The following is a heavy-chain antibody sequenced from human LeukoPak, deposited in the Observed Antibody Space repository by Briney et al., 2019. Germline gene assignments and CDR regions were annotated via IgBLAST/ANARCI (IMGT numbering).Heavy chain of an antibody. V-gene: IGHV4-59*01. J-gene: IGHJ3*02. CDR1: GVSISSSY. CDR3: VRGNYDNRGYSNAFDI. D-gene: IGHD3-22*01. CDR2: IYYNGNT. Sequence: SETLSLTCTASGVSISSSYWSWIRQPPGKRLEWIGYIYYNGNTNSNPSLKSRVTISADTSKNQFSLKLSSVTAADTAVYYCVRGNYDNRGYSNAFDIWGQGAMVTVSS.